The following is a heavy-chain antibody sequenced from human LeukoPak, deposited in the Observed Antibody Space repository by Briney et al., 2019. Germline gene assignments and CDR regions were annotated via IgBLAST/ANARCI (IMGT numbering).Heavy chain of an antibody. CDR3: ARDSGTGTTSQ. V-gene: IGHV1-2*02. CDR1: GYTFTCYY. D-gene: IGHD1-7*01. CDR2: IDPNSGGT. J-gene: IGHJ4*02. Sequence: ASVKVSCKASGYTFTCYYMHWVRQAPGQGLEWMGWIDPNSGGTNYAQKFQGRVTMTRDTSISTAYMELSRLRSDDTAVYYCARDSGTGTTSQWGQGTLVTASS.